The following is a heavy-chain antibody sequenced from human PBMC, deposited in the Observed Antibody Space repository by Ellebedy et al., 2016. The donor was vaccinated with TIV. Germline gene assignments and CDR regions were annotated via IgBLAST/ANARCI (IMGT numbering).Heavy chain of an antibody. CDR2: ITSSSDYI. J-gene: IGHJ4*02. Sequence: GGSLRLXCAASGFTFSSYSMNWVRQAPGKGLEWVSSITSSSDYIYSADSMKGRFTISRDNAKNSLYLQMNSLRAEDTAVYYCARDPPHCTNGACYTMDHWGQGTLVTGSS. V-gene: IGHV3-21*01. CDR3: ARDPPHCTNGACYTMDH. CDR1: GFTFSSYS. D-gene: IGHD2-8*01.